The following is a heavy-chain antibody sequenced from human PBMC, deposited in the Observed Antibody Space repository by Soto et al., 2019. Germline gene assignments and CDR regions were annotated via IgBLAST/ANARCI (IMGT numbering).Heavy chain of an antibody. J-gene: IGHJ5*02. Sequence: GVPVKVSCKASGYTFTSYGISWVRQAPGQGLDWMGCIDPYNGETNYAQKLQGRVTMTEDTSTGTAYMELSSLRSEDTAVYYCATVVPYCGGDCYGLLNWFDPWGQGTLVTVS. CDR1: GYTFTSYG. CDR3: ATVVPYCGGDCYGLLNWFDP. CDR2: IDPYNGET. D-gene: IGHD2-21*02. V-gene: IGHV1-18*01.